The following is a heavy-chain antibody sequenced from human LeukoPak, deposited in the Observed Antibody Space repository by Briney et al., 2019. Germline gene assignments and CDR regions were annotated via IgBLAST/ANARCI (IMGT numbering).Heavy chain of an antibody. CDR1: GGSISNYY. Sequence: SETLSLTCTISGGSISNYYWSWIRQPPGKGLEWIGYIYYTGSTDYNPSLKSRITISIDTSKNQFSLKLSSVTAADTALYYCASVESVYGYNPWGQGTLVTVSS. J-gene: IGHJ5*02. CDR2: IYYTGST. D-gene: IGHD5-24*01. CDR3: ASVESVYGYNP. V-gene: IGHV4-59*01.